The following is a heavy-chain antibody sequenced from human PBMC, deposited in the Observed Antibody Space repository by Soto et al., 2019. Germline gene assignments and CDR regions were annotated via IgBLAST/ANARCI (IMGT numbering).Heavy chain of an antibody. CDR1: GFTFTSYA. D-gene: IGHD2-2*01. J-gene: IGHJ6*03. Sequence: AGGSLRLSCAASGFTFTSYAMTWVRQAPGKGLEWVSAISGSGNTTYYADSVKGRFTISRDNSKNTLYLQMNSLRAEDTAVFYCTKIPAYQLLSNYYYYYMDVWGKGTTVTVSS. V-gene: IGHV3-23*01. CDR3: TKIPAYQLLSNYYYYYMDV. CDR2: ISGSGNTT.